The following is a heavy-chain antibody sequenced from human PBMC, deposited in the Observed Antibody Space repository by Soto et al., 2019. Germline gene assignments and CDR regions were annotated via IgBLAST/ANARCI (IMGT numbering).Heavy chain of an antibody. Sequence: SEALSLTCTVSGGSISSGDYYWSWIRQPPGKGLEWIGYIYYSGSTYYNPSLKSRVTISVDTSKNQFSLKLSSVTAADTAVYYCARDGYSYGRGMLDYWGQGTLVTVSS. D-gene: IGHD5-18*01. J-gene: IGHJ4*02. CDR3: ARDGYSYGRGMLDY. CDR2: IYYSGST. V-gene: IGHV4-30-4*01. CDR1: GGSISSGDYY.